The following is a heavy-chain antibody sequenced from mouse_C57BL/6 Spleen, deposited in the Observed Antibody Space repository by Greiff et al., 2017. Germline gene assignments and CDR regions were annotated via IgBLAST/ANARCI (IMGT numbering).Heavy chain of an antibody. CDR1: GYSITSGYY. J-gene: IGHJ4*01. D-gene: IGHD2-1*01. Sequence: EVKLMESGPGLVKPSQSLSLTCSVTGYSITSGYYWNWIRQFPGNKLEWMGYISYDGSNNYNPSLKNRISITRDTSKNQFFLKLNSVTTEDTATYYCARVYGNPYAMDYWGQGTSVTVSS. V-gene: IGHV3-6*01. CDR2: ISYDGSN. CDR3: ARVYGNPYAMDY.